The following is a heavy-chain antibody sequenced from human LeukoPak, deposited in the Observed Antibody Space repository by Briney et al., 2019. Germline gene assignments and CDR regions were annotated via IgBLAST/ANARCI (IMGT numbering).Heavy chain of an antibody. V-gene: IGHV3-48*03. CDR3: AELGITMIGGV. J-gene: IGHJ6*04. Sequence: PGGSLRLSCAASGFTFSSYAMSWVRQAPGKGLEWVSYISSSGSTTYYADSVKGRFTISRDNAKNSLYLQMSSLRAEDTAVYYCAELGITMIGGVWGKGTTVTISS. CDR1: GFTFSSYA. D-gene: IGHD3-10*02. CDR2: ISSSGSTT.